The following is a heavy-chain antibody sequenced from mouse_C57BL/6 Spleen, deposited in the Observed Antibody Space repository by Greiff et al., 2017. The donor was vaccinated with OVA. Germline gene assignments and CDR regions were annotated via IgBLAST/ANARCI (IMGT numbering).Heavy chain of an antibody. CDR3: ASLQLGRYFDV. D-gene: IGHD4-1*02. J-gene: IGHJ1*03. CDR1: GYTFTSYW. Sequence: QVQLKQPGAELVKPGASVKLSCKASGYTFTSYWMHWVKQRPGQGLEWIGMIHPNSGSTNYNEKFKSKATLTVDKSSSTAYMQLSSLTSEDSAVYYCASLQLGRYFDVWGTGTTVTVSS. CDR2: IHPNSGST. V-gene: IGHV1-64*01.